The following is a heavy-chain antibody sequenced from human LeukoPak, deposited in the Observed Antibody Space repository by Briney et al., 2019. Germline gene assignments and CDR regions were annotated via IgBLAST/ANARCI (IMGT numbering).Heavy chain of an antibody. CDR2: MNLNTGNT. CDR3: ARDGYNAGGNFDY. Sequence: ASVTVSRKASGYSFTSYDINWVRQATAQGLEGKGLMNLNTGNTGNAQKFQGRVTITRNTSISTAYMALSSLSSEDTAVYNCARDGYNAGGNFDYWGEGTLVTVSS. CDR1: GYSFTSYD. V-gene: IGHV1-8*03. D-gene: IGHD5-24*01. J-gene: IGHJ4*02.